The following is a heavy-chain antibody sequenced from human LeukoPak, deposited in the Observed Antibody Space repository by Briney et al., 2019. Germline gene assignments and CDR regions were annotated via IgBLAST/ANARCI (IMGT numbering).Heavy chain of an antibody. D-gene: IGHD6-13*01. V-gene: IGHV3-23*01. CDR1: GFTFSSYA. Sequence: EGSLRLSCAASGFTFSSYAMSWVRQAPGKGLEWVSAISGSGGSTYYADSVKGRFTISRDNSKNTLYLQMNSLRAEDTAVYYCAKDLSIAAAGTIDYWGQGTLVTVSS. CDR3: AKDLSIAAAGTIDY. CDR2: ISGSGGST. J-gene: IGHJ4*02.